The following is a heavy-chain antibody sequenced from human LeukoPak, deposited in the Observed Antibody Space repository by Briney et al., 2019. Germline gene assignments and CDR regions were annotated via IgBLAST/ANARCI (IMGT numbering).Heavy chain of an antibody. J-gene: IGHJ5*02. D-gene: IGHD3-10*01. CDR3: AKDLWVRSIIVTPSWFDP. Sequence: GGSLRLSCVASGFTFSSYWMNWVRQAPGKGLEWVANINQDGSETYYVDSVKGRFTISRDNVKNSLYLQMNSLRAEDTAVYYCAKDLWVRSIIVTPSWFDPWGQGTLVTVSP. V-gene: IGHV3-7*01. CDR1: GFTFSSYW. CDR2: INQDGSET.